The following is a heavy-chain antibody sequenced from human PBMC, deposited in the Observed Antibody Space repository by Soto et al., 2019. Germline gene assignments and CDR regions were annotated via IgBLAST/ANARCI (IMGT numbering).Heavy chain of an antibody. CDR2: IYYSGSA. Sequence: QVQLQESGPGLVKPSETLSLTCTVSGGSISSYYWSWIRQPPGKGLEWIGYIYYSGSANYNPSLKSPVTISVDTAKNQFSLRLSSVTAADTAVYYCARRYGDQFDYWGQGTLVTVSS. J-gene: IGHJ4*02. V-gene: IGHV4-59*01. CDR1: GGSISSYY. CDR3: ARRYGDQFDY. D-gene: IGHD4-17*01.